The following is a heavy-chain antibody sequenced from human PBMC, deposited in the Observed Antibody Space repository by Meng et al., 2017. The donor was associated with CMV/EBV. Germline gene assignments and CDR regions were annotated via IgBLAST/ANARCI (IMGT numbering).Heavy chain of an antibody. J-gene: IGHJ4*02. CDR1: GYTFTSYG. CDR3: ASSDGDSSSSILDY. V-gene: IGHV1-18*01. CDR2: ISAYNGNT. Sequence: ASVKVSCKASGYTFTSYGISWVRQAPGQGLEWMGWISAYNGNTNYAQKLQGRVTMTTDTSTSTAYMDLRSLRSDDTAVYYCASSDGDSSSSILDYWGQGTLVNVSS. D-gene: IGHD6-6*01.